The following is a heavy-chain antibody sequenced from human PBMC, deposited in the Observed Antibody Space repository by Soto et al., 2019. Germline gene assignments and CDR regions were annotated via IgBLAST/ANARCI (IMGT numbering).Heavy chain of an antibody. CDR3: ARDQLGGNWFDP. CDR2: IYHSVST. V-gene: IGHV4-30-2*01. J-gene: IGHJ5*02. CDR1: GGSISSGGYS. D-gene: IGHD3-10*01. Sequence: QLQLQESGSGLVKPSQTLSLTCAVSGGSISSGGYSWNWIRQPPGKGLEWIGYIYHSVSTLYNPSLKSRVTSPIDKSKNPVSLKLGSVTAADTAVYYCARDQLGGNWFDPWGQGTLVTVSS.